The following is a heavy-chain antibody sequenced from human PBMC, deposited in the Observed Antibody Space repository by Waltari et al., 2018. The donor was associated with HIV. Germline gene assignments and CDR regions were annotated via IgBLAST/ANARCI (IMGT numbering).Heavy chain of an antibody. CDR3: ARHREIRGFTIEY. CDR2: ICNNGET. Sequence: QLQLQESGPGLVKPSETLSLTCAVSGASVTDTLPYWGWIRQPPGKGLEWIATICNNGETFHNPSLKSRVTISLDTSKNQFSLKVSSVTAADTAVYYCARHREIRGFTIEYWSQGTKVTISS. J-gene: IGHJ4*02. CDR1: GASVTDTLPY. V-gene: IGHV4-39*01.